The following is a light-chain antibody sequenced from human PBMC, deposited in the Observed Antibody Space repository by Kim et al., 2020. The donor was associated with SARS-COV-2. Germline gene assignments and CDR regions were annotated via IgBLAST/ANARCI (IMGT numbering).Light chain of an antibody. CDR1: QSISNY. CDR3: QQSYSTPYT. J-gene: IGKJ2*01. V-gene: IGKV1-39*01. CDR2: AAS. Sequence: ASVGDRVTITCRASQSISNYLNWYQQKPGKAPNLLIYAASSLQRGVPSRFSGSGSGTDFTLTIRSLQPEDFATYYCQQSYSTPYTFGQGTKLEI.